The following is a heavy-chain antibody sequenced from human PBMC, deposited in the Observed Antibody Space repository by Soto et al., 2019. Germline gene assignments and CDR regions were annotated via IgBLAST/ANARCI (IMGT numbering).Heavy chain of an antibody. CDR3: ARDPRGGSSWYGDAFDI. J-gene: IGHJ3*02. V-gene: IGHV3-7*01. CDR2: IKQDGSEK. CDR1: GFTFSSYW. Sequence: EVQLVESGGGLVQPGGSLRLSCAASGFTFSSYWMSWVRQAPGKGLEWEANIKQDGSEKYYVDSVKGRFTISRDNAKNSLYLQMNSLRAEDTAVYYCARDPRGGSSWYGDAFDIWGQGTMVTVSS. D-gene: IGHD6-13*01.